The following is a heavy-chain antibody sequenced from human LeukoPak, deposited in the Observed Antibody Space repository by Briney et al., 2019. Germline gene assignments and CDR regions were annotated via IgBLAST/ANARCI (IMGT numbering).Heavy chain of an antibody. CDR1: GYSFTSYW. V-gene: IGHV5-51*01. D-gene: IGHD5-24*01. Sequence: GESLKISCKGSGYSFTSYWIGWVRQLPGKGLEWMGIIYPGDSDTRYSPSFQGQVTISADKSISTAYQQWSSLKASDTAMYYCARRGTSRDGYNYADYWGQGTLVTVSS. CDR3: ARRGTSRDGYNYADY. CDR2: IYPGDSDT. J-gene: IGHJ4*02.